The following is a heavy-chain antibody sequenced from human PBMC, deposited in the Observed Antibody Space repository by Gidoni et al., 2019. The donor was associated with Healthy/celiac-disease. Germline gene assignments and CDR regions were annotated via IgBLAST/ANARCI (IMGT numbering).Heavy chain of an antibody. CDR2: ISSSSSYI. D-gene: IGHD6-19*01. CDR3: ARDSSRSGRDAFDI. J-gene: IGHJ3*02. CDR1: GFTFSSYS. V-gene: IGHV3-21*01. Sequence: EVQLVESGGGLVKPGGSLRLSCAASGFTFSSYSMNWVRQAPGKGLEWVSSISSSSSYIYYADSVKGRFTISRDNAKNSLYLQMNSLRAEDTAVYYCARDSSRSGRDAFDIWGQGTMVTVSS.